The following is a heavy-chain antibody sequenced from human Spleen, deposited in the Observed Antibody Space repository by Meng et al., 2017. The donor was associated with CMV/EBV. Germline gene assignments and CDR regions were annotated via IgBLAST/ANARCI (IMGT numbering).Heavy chain of an antibody. V-gene: IGHV3-7*04. J-gene: IGHJ6*02. CDR1: GFTFSDYW. Sequence: GGSLRLSCTASGFTFSDYWMNWVRQAPGKGLEWVANTNEDGGWKSYVDAVRGRFTVSRDNAKNSLFLQMNSLRAEDTAVYYCARVAAAGRGMDVWGPGTTVTVSS. CDR2: TNEDGGWK. CDR3: ARVAAAGRGMDV. D-gene: IGHD6-13*01.